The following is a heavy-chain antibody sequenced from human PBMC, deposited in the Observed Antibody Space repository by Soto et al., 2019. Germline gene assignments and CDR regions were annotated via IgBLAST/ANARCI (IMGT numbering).Heavy chain of an antibody. CDR1: GGSFSGYY. CDR2: INHSGST. CDR3: ARGRLRLGELSLFGEFVLGMDV. V-gene: IGHV4-34*01. D-gene: IGHD3-16*02. Sequence: SETLSLTCAVYGGSFSGYYWSWIRQPPGKGLEWIGEINHSGSTNYNPSLKSRVTISVDTSKNQFSLKLSSVTAADTAVYYCARGRLRLGELSLFGEFVLGMDVWGQGTTVTVSS. J-gene: IGHJ6*02.